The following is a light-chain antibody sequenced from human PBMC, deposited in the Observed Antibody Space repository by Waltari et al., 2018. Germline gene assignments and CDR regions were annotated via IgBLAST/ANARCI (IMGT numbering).Light chain of an antibody. J-gene: IGLJ3*02. CDR2: VNSDGSH. Sequence: QLVLTQSPSASASLGASVKLTCPLSRGHSSNVIAWLQEQPGKGPRYLMKVNSDGSHSKGDEIPDRFSGSSSGAERYLTISSLQSEDEADYYCQTGGHGTWVFGGGTKLTVL. V-gene: IGLV4-69*01. CDR3: QTGGHGTWV. CDR1: RGHSSNV.